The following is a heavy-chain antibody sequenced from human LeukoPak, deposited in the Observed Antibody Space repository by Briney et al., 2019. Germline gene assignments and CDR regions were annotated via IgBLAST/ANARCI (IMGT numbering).Heavy chain of an antibody. CDR3: TTESKLDGQFYY. J-gene: IGHJ4*02. Sequence: GGSLRLSCAASGFTFSNAWMIWVRQAPGKGLEWVGRIKSKIDGGTIDYAAPVQGRFTISRDDSKNTVYLQMNSLKTEDTAMYYCTTESKLDGQFYYWGQGTLVTVSS. D-gene: IGHD5-24*01. CDR1: GFTFSNAW. CDR2: IKSKIDGGTI. V-gene: IGHV3-15*01.